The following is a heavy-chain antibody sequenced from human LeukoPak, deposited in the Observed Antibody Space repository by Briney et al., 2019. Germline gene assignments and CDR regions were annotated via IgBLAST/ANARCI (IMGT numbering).Heavy chain of an antibody. Sequence: PGRSLRLSCVSSGFTFSSYAMSWILKAPGKGLESVSTIGGTGGTTYYADSVKGRFTISRDNSKNTLYLQMNSLTAEDTAVYYCAKAQPLHRSGPFDYWGQGTLVTVSS. D-gene: IGHD3-10*01. V-gene: IGHV3-23*01. CDR3: AKAQPLHRSGPFDY. J-gene: IGHJ4*02. CDR2: IGGTGGTT. CDR1: GFTFSSYA.